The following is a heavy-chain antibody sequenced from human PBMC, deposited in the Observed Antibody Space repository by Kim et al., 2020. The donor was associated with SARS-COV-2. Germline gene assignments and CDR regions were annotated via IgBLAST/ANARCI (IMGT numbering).Heavy chain of an antibody. J-gene: IGHJ6*02. CDR2: INSDGSST. Sequence: GGSLRLSCAASGFTFSSYWMHWVRQAPGKGLVWVSRINSDGSSTSYADSVKGRFTISRDNAKNTLYLQMNSLRAEDTAVYYCAREVSSSWHYYYYGMDVWGQGTTVTVSS. CDR3: AREVSSSWHYYYYGMDV. D-gene: IGHD6-13*01. CDR1: GFTFSSYW. V-gene: IGHV3-74*01.